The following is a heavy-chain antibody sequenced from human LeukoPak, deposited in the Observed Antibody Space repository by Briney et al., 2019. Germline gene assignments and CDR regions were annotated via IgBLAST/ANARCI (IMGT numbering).Heavy chain of an antibody. CDR2: IHSNGNT. V-gene: IGHV4-59*08. CDR1: GGSISTYY. D-gene: IGHD2-2*03. CDR3: ARHSRLDKSSLSWADY. Sequence: SETLSLTCTVSGGSISTYYWSWIRQPPGKALEWIGYIHSNGNTNYNPSLESRVTMSVDTSKNQFSLKVTSVTAADTAVYYCARHSRLDKSSLSWADYWGQGTLVTVSS. J-gene: IGHJ4*02.